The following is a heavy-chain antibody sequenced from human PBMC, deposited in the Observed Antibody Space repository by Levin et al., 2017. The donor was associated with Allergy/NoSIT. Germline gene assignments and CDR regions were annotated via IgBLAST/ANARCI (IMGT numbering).Heavy chain of an antibody. Sequence: GASVKVSCKASGGTFSSYAISWVRQAPGQGLEWMGRIIPILGIANYAQKFQGRVTITADKSTSTAYMELSSLRSEDTAVYYCARENVVVVAATPTGVFDYWGQGTLVTVSS. J-gene: IGHJ4*02. CDR3: ARENVVVVAATPTGVFDY. CDR2: IIPILGIA. V-gene: IGHV1-69*04. D-gene: IGHD2-15*01. CDR1: GGTFSSYA.